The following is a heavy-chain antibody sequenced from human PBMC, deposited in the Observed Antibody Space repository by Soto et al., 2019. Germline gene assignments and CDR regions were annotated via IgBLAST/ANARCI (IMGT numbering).Heavy chain of an antibody. CDR2: FNPNGGST. CDR1: GYTFTSYY. CDR3: ARGLGLGDY. Sequence: QVQLVQSGAEVKKPGASVKLSCKASGYTFTSYYIHWVRQAPGQGLEWIGIFNPNGGSTNYAYTLKGRLTVTRDTSTATVYMELGALTSEDTAVYYCARGLGLGDYWGQGTLVTVSS. D-gene: IGHD3-9*01. V-gene: IGHV1-46*04. J-gene: IGHJ4*02.